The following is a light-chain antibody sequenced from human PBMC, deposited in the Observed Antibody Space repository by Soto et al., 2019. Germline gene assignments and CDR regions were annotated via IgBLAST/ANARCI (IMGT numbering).Light chain of an antibody. V-gene: IGKV3-20*01. Sequence: EIGLTQSPGTLSLSPGEGATLFCRASQSVSGSSIAWYHQKPGQAPSLLIYGASNRATGIPDRFSGSGSGADFTLTISRLEPEDFAVYFCQHSGSSALTFGGGTKVEIK. CDR2: GAS. CDR3: QHSGSSALT. J-gene: IGKJ4*01. CDR1: QSVSGSS.